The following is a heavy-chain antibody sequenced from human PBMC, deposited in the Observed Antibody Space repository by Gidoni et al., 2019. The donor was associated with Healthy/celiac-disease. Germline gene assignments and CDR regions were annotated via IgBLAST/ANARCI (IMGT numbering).Heavy chain of an antibody. J-gene: IGHJ6*02. CDR1: GFTFSSYG. V-gene: IGHV3-33*01. CDR3: ARDVYSSSWYDPEGDPYYYYGMDV. Sequence: QVQLVESGGGVVQPGRSLRLSCAASGFTFSSYGMHWVRQAPGKGLEWVAVIWYDGSNKYYADSGKGRFTISRDNSKNTLYLQMNSLRAEDTAVYYCARDVYSSSWYDPEGDPYYYYGMDVWGQGTTVTVSS. CDR2: IWYDGSNK. D-gene: IGHD6-13*01.